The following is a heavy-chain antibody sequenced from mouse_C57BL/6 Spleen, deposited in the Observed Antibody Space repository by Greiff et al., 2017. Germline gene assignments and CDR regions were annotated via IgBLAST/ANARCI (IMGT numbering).Heavy chain of an antibody. CDR1: GYTFTDYE. D-gene: IGHD1-1*01. J-gene: IGHJ1*03. Sequence: QVQLQQSGAELVRPGASVTLSCKASGYTFTDYEMHWVKQTPVDGLEWIGAIDPETGGTAYNQKFKGKAILTADKSSSTAYMELRSLTSEDSAVYYCTRGTTVVPWYFDVWGTGTTVTVSS. CDR2: IDPETGGT. V-gene: IGHV1-15*01. CDR3: TRGTTVVPWYFDV.